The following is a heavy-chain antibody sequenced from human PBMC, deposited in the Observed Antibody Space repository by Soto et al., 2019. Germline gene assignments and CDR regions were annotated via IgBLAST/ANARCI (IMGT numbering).Heavy chain of an antibody. CDR3: ARVPGGGRVGSITPWYNFGMDV. J-gene: IGHJ6*02. CDR2: LYYSGTT. V-gene: IGHV4-31*03. Sequence: LSLSCPVPGDSFSSCGYYWSWFCHHPGESLEWMAYLYYSGTTHYSTPLTGRLRIWEDTSKNQFFMRLSYVTAADTAVYYCARVPGGGRVGSITPWYNFGMDVWGQGTTVSVS. CDR1: GDSFSSCGYY. D-gene: IGHD3-16*01.